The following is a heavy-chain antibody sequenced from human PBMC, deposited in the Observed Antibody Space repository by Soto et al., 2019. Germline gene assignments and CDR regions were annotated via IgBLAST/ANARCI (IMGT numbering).Heavy chain of an antibody. CDR3: AREVLGAVAAPFDY. CDR1: GFTFSRFG. V-gene: IGHV3-33*01. CDR2: IWYDGSNK. D-gene: IGHD6-19*01. Sequence: QVRLVESGGGVVQPGRSLRLSCVASGFTFSRFGMHWVRQAPGKGLEWVTVIWYDGSNKYYADSVKGRFSISRDNSKNTLYLQMNSLRAEDTAVYYCAREVLGAVAAPFDYWGQGTLVTVSS. J-gene: IGHJ4*02.